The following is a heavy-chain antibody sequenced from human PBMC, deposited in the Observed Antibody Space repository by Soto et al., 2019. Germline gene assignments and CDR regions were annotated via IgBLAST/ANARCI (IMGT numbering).Heavy chain of an antibody. J-gene: IGHJ6*02. Sequence: SGPTLVNPTQPLTLTCTFSGFSLSTSGMCVSWIRQPPGKALEWLARIDWDDDKYYSTSLKTRLTISKDTSKNQVVLTMTSMEVFYTATYLCAWVFFVVALGAPHYYYYGMDVWGQGTTVTVSS. V-gene: IGHV2-70*11. CDR1: GFSLSTSGMC. D-gene: IGHD3-16*01. CDR3: AWVFFVVALGAPHYYYYGMDV. CDR2: IDWDDDK.